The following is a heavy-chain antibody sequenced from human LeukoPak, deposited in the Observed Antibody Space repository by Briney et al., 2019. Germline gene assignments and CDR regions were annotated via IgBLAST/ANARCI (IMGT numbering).Heavy chain of an antibody. D-gene: IGHD7-27*01. CDR1: GFTFSDYS. CDR3: ARDPPNWGFGY. J-gene: IGHJ4*02. Sequence: PGGSLRLSCAASGFTFSDYSMNWVRQAPGKGLEWASYISSSSSTIYYADSVKGRFTISRDNAKKSLYLRMNSLRAEDTAVYYCARDPPNWGFGYWGQGTLVTVSS. V-gene: IGHV3-48*01. CDR2: ISSSSSTI.